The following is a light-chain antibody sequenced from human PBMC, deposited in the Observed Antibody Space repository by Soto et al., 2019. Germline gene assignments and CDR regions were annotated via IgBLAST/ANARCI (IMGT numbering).Light chain of an antibody. V-gene: IGLV2-11*01. CDR2: DVS. Sequence: QSVLTQPPSVSGSPGQSVTISCTGTSSDVGGYNYVSWYQQHPGKAPKLMIYDVSKRPSGVPDRFSGSKSGNTASLTISGLQAEDEADYYCCSYAGSYPYVFGTGTKLTVL. CDR1: SSDVGGYNY. CDR3: CSYAGSYPYV. J-gene: IGLJ1*01.